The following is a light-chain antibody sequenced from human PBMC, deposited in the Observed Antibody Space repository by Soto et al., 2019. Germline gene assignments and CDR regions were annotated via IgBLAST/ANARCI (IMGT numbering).Light chain of an antibody. CDR2: LNRDGSH. V-gene: IGLV4-69*01. Sequence: QSVLTQSPSASASLGASVKLTCTLSSGHSNYAIAWHQQQPEKGPRYLMKLNRDGSHSKGDGIPNRFSGSSSGAERYLTISSLPSEDDADYYCQTWGTGIVIFGGGNKLTV. CDR1: SGHSNYA. J-gene: IGLJ2*01. CDR3: QTWGTGIVI.